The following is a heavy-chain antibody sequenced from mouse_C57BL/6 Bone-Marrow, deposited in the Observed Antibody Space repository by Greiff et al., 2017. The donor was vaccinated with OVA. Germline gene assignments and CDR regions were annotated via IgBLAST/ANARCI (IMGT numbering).Heavy chain of an antibody. D-gene: IGHD4-1*01. CDR3: ARYEGRNWDWYFDV. J-gene: IGHJ1*03. CDR1: GFTFTDYY. Sequence: EVQLVESGGGLVQPGGSLSLSCAASGFTFTDYYLSWVRQPPGKALEWLGFIRNKANGYTKEYSASVKGRFTISRDKSQSILYLQMKALRAEDSATYYCARYEGRNWDWYFDVWGTGTTVTVSS. V-gene: IGHV7-3*01. CDR2: IRNKANGYTK.